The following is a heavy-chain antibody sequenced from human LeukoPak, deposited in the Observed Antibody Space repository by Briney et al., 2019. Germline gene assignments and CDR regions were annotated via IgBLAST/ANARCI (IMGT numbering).Heavy chain of an antibody. V-gene: IGHV4-38-2*01. J-gene: IGHJ6*03. CDR1: GYSISSGYY. Sequence: KPSETLSLTCAVSGYSISSGYYWGWIRQPPGEGLEWIGSIYHSGSTYYNPSLKSRVTISVDTSKNQFSLKLSSVTADDTAVYYCARTITGTTYYYYYMDVWGKGTTVTVSS. CDR2: IYHSGST. CDR3: ARTITGTTYYYYYMDV. D-gene: IGHD1-7*01.